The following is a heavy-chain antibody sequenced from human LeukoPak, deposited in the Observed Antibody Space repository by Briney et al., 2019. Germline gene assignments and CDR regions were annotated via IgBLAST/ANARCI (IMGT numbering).Heavy chain of an antibody. D-gene: IGHD6-19*01. Sequence: QSGGSLRLSCAASALTVGINYMSCVRQAPGKGLEWVSFMYADGSTDYADSVQGRFTISRDNSKNTLYLQMHTLRAEDTAIYYCARDRYRSGCMDVWGQGTTVTVS. CDR3: ARDRYRSGCMDV. J-gene: IGHJ6*02. CDR2: MYADGST. CDR1: ALTVGINY. V-gene: IGHV3-53*01.